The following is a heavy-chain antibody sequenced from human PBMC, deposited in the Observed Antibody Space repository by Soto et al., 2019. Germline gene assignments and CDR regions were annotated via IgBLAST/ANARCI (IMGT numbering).Heavy chain of an antibody. CDR1: GGFI. CDR2: IYNSGRY. J-gene: IGHJ4*02. V-gene: IGHV4-59*01. CDR3: ARTLPNRQLSDS. D-gene: IGHD1-1*01. Sequence: SETLSLTCTVSGGFIWGWIRQSPDKGLEWIGYIYNSGRYNYNPSLESRLTISIDTSKNQFSLRLASVTAADTAVYYCARTLPNRQLSDSWSQGTLVTAPQ.